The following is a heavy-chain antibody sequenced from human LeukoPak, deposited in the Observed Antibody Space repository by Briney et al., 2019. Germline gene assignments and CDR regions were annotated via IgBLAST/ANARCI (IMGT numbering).Heavy chain of an antibody. CDR2: ISGSGGST. Sequence: PGGSLRLSCAASGFTFSSYAMSWVRQAPGKGLEWVSAISGSGGSTYYADSVKGRFTISRDNSKNTLYLQMNSLRAEDTAVYYCAKGPLLLVGVNEGFDYWGQGTLVTVSS. V-gene: IGHV3-23*01. CDR1: GFTFSSYA. D-gene: IGHD1-26*01. J-gene: IGHJ4*02. CDR3: AKGPLLLVGVNEGFDY.